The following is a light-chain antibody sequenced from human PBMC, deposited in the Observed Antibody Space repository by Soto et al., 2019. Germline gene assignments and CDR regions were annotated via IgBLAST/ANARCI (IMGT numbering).Light chain of an antibody. CDR2: DAS. J-gene: IGKJ2*01. Sequence: ERVMTQSPATLSVSPGERATLSCRASQTVSSNLAWYQQKPGQAPRLLIYDASTRATGIPARFSGSGSGTEFTLTISSLQSEDFAVYYCQQYYDWPPYTFAQGTKLEIK. CDR1: QTVSSN. CDR3: QQYYDWPPYT. V-gene: IGKV3-15*01.